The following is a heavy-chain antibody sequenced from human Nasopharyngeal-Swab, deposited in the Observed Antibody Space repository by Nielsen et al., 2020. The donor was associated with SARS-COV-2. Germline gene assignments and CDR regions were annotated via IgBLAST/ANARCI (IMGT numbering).Heavy chain of an antibody. D-gene: IGHD5-24*01. J-gene: IGHJ6*02. Sequence: VRQAPGKGLEWVAVISYDGSNKYYADSVKGRFTISRDNSKNTLYLQMNSLRAEDTAMYYCSRGINYAMDVWGQGTTVTVSS. CDR2: ISYDGSNK. V-gene: IGHV3-30-3*01. CDR3: SRGINYAMDV.